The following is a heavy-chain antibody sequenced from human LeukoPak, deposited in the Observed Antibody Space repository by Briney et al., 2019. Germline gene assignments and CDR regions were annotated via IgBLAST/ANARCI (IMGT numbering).Heavy chain of an antibody. D-gene: IGHD3-10*01. V-gene: IGHV4-59*08. Sequence: SETLSLTCTVSGGSINNYYWIWIRQPPGKGLEWIGYIYYSGSTNFNPSLKRRVTISVDTSKNQFSLKLSSVTDADTAVYYCARVGYYYGSGSYITINNWFDPWGQGTLVTVSS. CDR3: ARVGYYYGSGSYITINNWFDP. J-gene: IGHJ5*02. CDR2: IYYSGST. CDR1: GGSINNYY.